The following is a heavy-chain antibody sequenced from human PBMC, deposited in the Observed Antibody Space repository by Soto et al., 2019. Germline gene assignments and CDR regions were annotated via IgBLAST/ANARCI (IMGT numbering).Heavy chain of an antibody. CDR1: GGTFSSYA. CDR3: ARDKWGSITIFDYYGMDV. J-gene: IGHJ6*02. V-gene: IGHV1-69*13. CDR2: IIPIFGTA. D-gene: IGHD3-3*01. Sequence: ASVKVSCKASGGTFSSYAISWVRQAPGQGLEWMGGIIPIFGTANYAQKFQGRVTITADESTSTAYMELSSLRSEDTAVYYCARDKWGSITIFDYYGMDVWGQGATVTVSS.